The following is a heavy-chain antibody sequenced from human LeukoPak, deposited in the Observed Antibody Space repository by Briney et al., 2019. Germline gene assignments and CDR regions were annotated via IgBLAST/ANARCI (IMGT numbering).Heavy chain of an antibody. D-gene: IGHD1-26*01. CDR1: GFTFSSYW. CDR2: IKQDGGEI. J-gene: IGHJ4*02. V-gene: IGHV3-7*03. CDR3: ARDKKAGATNFDY. Sequence: GGSLRLSCAASGFTFSSYWMSWVRQAPGKGPEWVANIKQDGGEIYYVDSVKGRFTISRDNAKNSLYLQMNSLRAEDTAVYYCARDKKAGATNFDYWGQGTLVTVSS.